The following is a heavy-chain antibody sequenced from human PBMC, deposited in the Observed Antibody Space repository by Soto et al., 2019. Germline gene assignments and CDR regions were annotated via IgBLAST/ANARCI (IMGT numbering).Heavy chain of an antibody. CDR2: ISYDGSNK. V-gene: IGHV3-30*18. Sequence: PGGSLRLSCAASGFTFSSYGMHWVRQAPGKGLEWVAVISYDGSNKYYADSVKGRFTISRDNSKNTLYLQMNSLRVEDTVVYYCAKEAVEMEWLANWFDPWGQGTQVTVSS. CDR1: GFTFSSYG. CDR3: AKEAVEMEWLANWFDP. D-gene: IGHD3-3*01. J-gene: IGHJ5*02.